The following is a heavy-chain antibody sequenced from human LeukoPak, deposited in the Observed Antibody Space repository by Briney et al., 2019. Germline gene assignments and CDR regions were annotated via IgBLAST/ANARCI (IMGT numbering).Heavy chain of an antibody. J-gene: IGHJ4*02. CDR2: IYSGDST. Sequence: PGGSLRLSSAAAGFPVTNNYRSWVRQAPGKGLEGVAVIYSGDSTNYADSVKGRFTISRDKSKTTLYLQLTSLRAEDTAVYYCARLAYTTGAGDWGQGTLVTVSS. CDR1: GFPVTNNY. CDR3: ARLAYTTGAGD. D-gene: IGHD6-19*01. V-gene: IGHV3-53*01.